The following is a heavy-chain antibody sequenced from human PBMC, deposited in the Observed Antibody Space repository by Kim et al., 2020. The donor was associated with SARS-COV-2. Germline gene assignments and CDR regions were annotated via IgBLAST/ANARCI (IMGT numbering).Heavy chain of an antibody. D-gene: IGHD3-3*01. CDR2: IYYSGST. V-gene: IGHV4-31*03. CDR1: GGSISSGGYY. J-gene: IGHJ4*02. Sequence: SETLSLTCTVSGGSISSGGYYWSWIRQHPGKGLEWIGYIYYSGSTYYNPSLKSRVTISVDTSKNQFSLKLSSVTAADTAVYYCATGITIFGVVRGPFDYWGQGTLVTVSS. CDR3: ATGITIFGVVRGPFDY.